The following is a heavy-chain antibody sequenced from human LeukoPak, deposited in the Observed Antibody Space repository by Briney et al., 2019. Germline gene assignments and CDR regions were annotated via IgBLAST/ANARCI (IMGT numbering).Heavy chain of an antibody. J-gene: IGHJ4*02. Sequence: SETLSLTCTVSGGSITSSSYYCGWIRQPPGKGLEWIGTFYYSGNTYYSPSLKSRVTISVDTSKNQFSLKLSSVTAADTAVYYCARRNFSGWVDFDYWGQGTVVTVSS. V-gene: IGHV4-39*01. CDR2: FYYSGNT. CDR1: GGSITSSSYY. D-gene: IGHD6-25*01. CDR3: ARRNFSGWVDFDY.